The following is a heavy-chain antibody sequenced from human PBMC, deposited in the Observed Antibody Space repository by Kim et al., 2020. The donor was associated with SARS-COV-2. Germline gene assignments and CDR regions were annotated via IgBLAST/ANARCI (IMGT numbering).Heavy chain of an antibody. D-gene: IGHD5-18*01. CDR1: GFTFSSYA. CDR3: ARDDHSDENTAMVD. Sequence: GGSLRLSCAASGFTFSSYAMHWVRQAPGKGLEWVAVISYDGSNKYYADSVKGRFTISRDNSKNTLYLQMNSLRAEDTAVYYCARDDHSDENTAMVDWGQGTLVTVSS. CDR2: ISYDGSNK. V-gene: IGHV3-30*04. J-gene: IGHJ4*02.